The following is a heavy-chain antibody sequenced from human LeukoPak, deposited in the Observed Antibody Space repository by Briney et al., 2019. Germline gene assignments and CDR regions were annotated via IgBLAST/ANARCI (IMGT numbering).Heavy chain of an antibody. CDR3: AKGGTYYSSYMDV. Sequence: GGSLRLSCAASGFTFSNYGMHWVRQAPGKGLEWVAFIRSDGSNKYYADSVKGRFTISRDNSKNTLYLQMNSLRAEDTAVYYCAKGGTYYSSYMDVWGKGTTVTVSS. V-gene: IGHV3-30*02. J-gene: IGHJ6*03. CDR1: GFTFSNYG. D-gene: IGHD3-16*01. CDR2: IRSDGSNK.